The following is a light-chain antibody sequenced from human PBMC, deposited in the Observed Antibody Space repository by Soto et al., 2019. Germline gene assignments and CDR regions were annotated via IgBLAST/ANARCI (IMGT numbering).Light chain of an antibody. Sequence: DIQMTQSPSSLSASVGDRVTITCRASQSISSYLNWYQQKPGKAPKLLIYAASSLQSGVPPRFSGSGSGTDFTLTISSLQPEDFATYYCQQTYSSLSWTFGQGTTVEI. J-gene: IGKJ1*01. CDR2: AAS. V-gene: IGKV1-39*01. CDR3: QQTYSSLSWT. CDR1: QSISSY.